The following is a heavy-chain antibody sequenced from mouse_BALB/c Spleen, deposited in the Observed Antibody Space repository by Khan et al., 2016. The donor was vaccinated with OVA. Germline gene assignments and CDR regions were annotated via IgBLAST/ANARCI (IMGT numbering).Heavy chain of an antibody. J-gene: IGHJ3*01. V-gene: IGHV2-2*02. CDR3: ARNYDYDEGLAY. CDR1: GFSLTTYG. Sequence: VQLKQSGPGLVQPSQSLSITCTVSGFSLTTYGVHWVRQSPGKGLEWLGVIWSGGSTDHNAAFISRLSISKDSSKSQVFFKMNSLQVNDTAIYYCARNYDYDEGLAYWGQGTLVTVSA. CDR2: IWSGGST. D-gene: IGHD2-4*01.